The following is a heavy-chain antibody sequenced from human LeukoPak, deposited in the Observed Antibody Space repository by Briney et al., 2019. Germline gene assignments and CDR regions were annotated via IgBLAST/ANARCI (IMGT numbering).Heavy chain of an antibody. CDR3: ARDSERYPYEIDY. CDR2: ISGSGGST. CDR1: GFTFSSYA. Sequence: GGSLRLSCAASGFTFSSYAMSWVRQAPGKGLEWVSAISGSGGSTYYADSVKGRFTISRDSSKNTLYLQMNSLRAEDTAVYYCARDSERYPYEIDYWGQGTLVTVSS. V-gene: IGHV3-23*01. J-gene: IGHJ4*02. D-gene: IGHD1-1*01.